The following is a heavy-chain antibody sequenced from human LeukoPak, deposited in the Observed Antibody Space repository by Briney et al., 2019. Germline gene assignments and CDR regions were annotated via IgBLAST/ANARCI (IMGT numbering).Heavy chain of an antibody. CDR3: ARDRGSEYCSSTSCYHYYYYMDV. Sequence: ASVKVSCKASGYTFTGYYMHWVQQAPGQGLEWMGWINPNSGGTNYAQKFQGRVTMTRDTSISTAYMELSRMRSDDTAVYYCARDRGSEYCSSTSCYHYYYYMDVWGKGTTVTVSS. J-gene: IGHJ6*03. V-gene: IGHV1-2*02. CDR1: GYTFTGYY. CDR2: INPNSGGT. D-gene: IGHD2-2*01.